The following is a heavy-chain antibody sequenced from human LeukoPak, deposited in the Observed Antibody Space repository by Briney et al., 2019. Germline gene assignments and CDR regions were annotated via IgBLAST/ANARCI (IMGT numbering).Heavy chain of an antibody. CDR1: GGSVNSSSYY. J-gene: IGHJ3*02. Sequence: SETLSLTCTVSGGSVNSSSYYWGWIRQPPGKGLEWIGSIYYSRNTYYNPSLKSRVTISIGTSKNQFSLKLSSVTAADTAVYYCARDRYCSGGSCSDDAFDIWGQGTMVTVSS. CDR2: IYYSRNT. CDR3: ARDRYCSGGSCSDDAFDI. D-gene: IGHD2-15*01. V-gene: IGHV4-39*07.